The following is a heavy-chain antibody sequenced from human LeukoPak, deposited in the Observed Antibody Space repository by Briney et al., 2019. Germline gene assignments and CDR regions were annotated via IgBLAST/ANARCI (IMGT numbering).Heavy chain of an antibody. J-gene: IGHJ3*02. CDR3: ARTTFMITFGGVIADDAFDI. V-gene: IGHV7-4-1*02. CDR2: INTNTGNP. Sequence: ASVKVSCKASGYTFTSYAMNWVRQAPGQGLEWMGWINTNTGNPTYAQGFTGRFVFSLDTSVSTAYLQISSLKAEDTAVYYCARTTFMITFGGVIADDAFDIWGQGTMVTVSS. CDR1: GYTFTSYA. D-gene: IGHD3-16*02.